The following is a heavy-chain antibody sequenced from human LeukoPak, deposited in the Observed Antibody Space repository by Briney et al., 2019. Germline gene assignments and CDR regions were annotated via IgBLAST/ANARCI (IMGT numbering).Heavy chain of an antibody. V-gene: IGHV3-48*04. CDR3: TRDPDTSSKVDF. CDR1: GFTFSSYA. Sequence: GGSLRLSCAASGFTFSSYAMSWVRQAPGKGLEWVSYIDSSGRALYYADSVKGRFTISRDNAKNSLFLQMDSLRAEDTAVYFCTRDPDTSSKVDFWGQGTLVTVSS. CDR2: IDSSGRAL. J-gene: IGHJ4*02. D-gene: IGHD5-18*01.